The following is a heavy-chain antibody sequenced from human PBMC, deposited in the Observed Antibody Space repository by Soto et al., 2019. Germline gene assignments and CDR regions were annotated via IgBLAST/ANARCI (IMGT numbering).Heavy chain of an antibody. J-gene: IGHJ5*02. CDR1: GGSISSSSYY. Sequence: SETLSLTCTVSGGSISSSSYYWGWIRQPPGKGLEWIGSIYYSGSTYYNPSLKSRVTISVDTSKNQFSLKLSSVTAAGTAVYYCVLGWSGYSYGLFDPWGQGTLVTVSS. V-gene: IGHV4-39*01. CDR2: IYYSGST. D-gene: IGHD5-18*01. CDR3: VLGWSGYSYGLFDP.